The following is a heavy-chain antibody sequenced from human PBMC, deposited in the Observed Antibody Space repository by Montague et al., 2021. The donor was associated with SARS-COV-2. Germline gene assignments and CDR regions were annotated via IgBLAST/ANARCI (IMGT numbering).Heavy chain of an antibody. Sequence: SLRLSCAASGFTFSSYWMSWVRQAPGKGLEWAANIKQDGSEKYYVDSVKGRFTISRDNAKNSLYPQMNSLRAEDTAVYYCARMGSSWYVRYYYYYGMDVWGQGTTVTVSS. CDR2: IKQDGSEK. V-gene: IGHV3-7*01. CDR1: GFTFSSYW. CDR3: ARMGSSWYVRYYYYYGMDV. J-gene: IGHJ6*02. D-gene: IGHD6-13*01.